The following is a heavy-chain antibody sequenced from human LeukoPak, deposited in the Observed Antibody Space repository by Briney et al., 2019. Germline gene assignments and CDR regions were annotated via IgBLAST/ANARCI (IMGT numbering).Heavy chain of an antibody. CDR3: ARGRRISLIRGLTTRQNFDY. CDR1: GYSISSGYY. CDR2: IYHSGST. Sequence: SETLSLACTVSGYSISSGYYWGWIRQPPGKGLEWIGSIYHSGSTYYNPSLKSRVIISVDPSKNQFSLKMSSVTAADTAVYYCARGRRISLIRGLTTRQNFDYWGQGALVTVSS. D-gene: IGHD3-10*01. V-gene: IGHV4-38-2*02. J-gene: IGHJ4*02.